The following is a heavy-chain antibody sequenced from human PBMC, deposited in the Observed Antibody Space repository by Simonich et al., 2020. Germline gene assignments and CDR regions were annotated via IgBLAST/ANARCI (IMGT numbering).Heavy chain of an antibody. CDR1: GYTFTGYY. J-gene: IGHJ3*02. CDR2: IKPNNGGT. V-gene: IGHV1-2*02. CDR3: ARVRFEAFDI. Sequence: QVQLVQSGAEVKKPGASVKVSCKASGYTFTGYYMHWVRQAPGQGLEWMGWIKPNNGGTNYSQKFQGRVTMTRDTSISTAYMELSRLRSDDTAVYYCARVRFEAFDIWGQGTMVTVSS.